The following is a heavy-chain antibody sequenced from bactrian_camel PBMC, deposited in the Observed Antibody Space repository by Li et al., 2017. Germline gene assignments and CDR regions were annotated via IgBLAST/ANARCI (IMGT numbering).Heavy chain of an antibody. CDR2: INSGAIT. V-gene: IGHV3S10*01. CDR1: GFQFSTAD. CDR3: AKEWVIPDTLDNY. D-gene: IGHD3*01. Sequence: VQLVESGGGLVQPGGSLRLSCAAAGFQFSTADMTWVRRAPGKGLEWVATINSGAITNYADSVKGRFTISRDNAQNTVYLSCDNLKTADTAIYYCAKEWVIPDTLDNYWGQGTQVTVS. J-gene: IGHJ4*01.